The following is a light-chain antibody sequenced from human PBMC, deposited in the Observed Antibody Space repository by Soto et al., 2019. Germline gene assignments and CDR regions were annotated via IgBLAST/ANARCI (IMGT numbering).Light chain of an antibody. CDR1: QSVSRY. J-gene: IGKJ5*01. CDR2: DAS. Sequence: EVHFRQFPARLSLCQGERATLSCRASQSVSRYLAWYQQKPGQAPRLLIYDASYRATGIPARFSGSGSGTDFTLTFSSLEPEDFAVYYCQQRSNWSTFGQGTRLEIK. V-gene: IGKV3-11*01. CDR3: QQRSNWST.